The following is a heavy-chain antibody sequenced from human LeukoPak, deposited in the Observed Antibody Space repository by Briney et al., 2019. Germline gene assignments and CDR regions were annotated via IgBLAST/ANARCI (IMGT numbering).Heavy chain of an antibody. J-gene: IGHJ4*02. D-gene: IGHD5-18*01. CDR3: ARDLEYSYAPI. CDR2: ISSSSSYI. CDR1: GFTFSSYS. V-gene: IGHV3-21*01. Sequence: GGSLRLSCAASGFTFSSYSMNWVRQAPAKGLEGVSSISSSSSYIFYADSVKGRFTISRDNAKNSLYLQMNSLRAEDTAAYYCARDLEYSYAPIWGQGTLVTVSS.